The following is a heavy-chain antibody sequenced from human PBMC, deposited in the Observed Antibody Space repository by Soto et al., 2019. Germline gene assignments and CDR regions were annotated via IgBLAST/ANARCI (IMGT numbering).Heavy chain of an antibody. CDR2: IYYSGST. CDR3: ARDAANYYDSSGYRYYYYYGMDV. D-gene: IGHD3-22*01. CDR1: GRSISSYY. J-gene: IGHJ6*02. V-gene: IGHV4-59*01. Sequence: SATLSLTCTVSGRSISSYYWSWIRQPPGKVLEWTGYIYYSGSTNYNPSLKSLVTISVDTSKNQFSLKLSSVTAADTAVYYCARDAANYYDSSGYRYYYYYGMDVWGQGTTVTV.